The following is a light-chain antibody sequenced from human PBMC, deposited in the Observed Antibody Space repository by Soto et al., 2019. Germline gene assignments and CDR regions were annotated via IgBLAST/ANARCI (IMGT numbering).Light chain of an antibody. Sequence: EIVLTQSPGTLSLSPGERATLSCRASQSVSSSYLAWYQQKPGQAPRHLIYGASSRATGIPDRFSGSGSGTDFTLTICILEPEDFAVYYCQQYGSSPPWTFGQGTKVEIK. V-gene: IGKV3-20*01. CDR1: QSVSSSY. CDR2: GAS. J-gene: IGKJ1*01. CDR3: QQYGSSPPWT.